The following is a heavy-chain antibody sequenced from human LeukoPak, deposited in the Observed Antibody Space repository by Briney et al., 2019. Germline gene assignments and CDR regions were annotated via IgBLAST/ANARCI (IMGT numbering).Heavy chain of an antibody. CDR2: INHSGST. Sequence: KPSETLSLTCAVYGGSFSGYYWSWIRQPPGKGLEWIGEINHSGSTNYNPSLKSRVTISVDTSKNQFSLKLSSVTAADTAVYYCARGRRWLRFYFDYWGQGTLVTVSS. J-gene: IGHJ4*02. V-gene: IGHV4-34*01. D-gene: IGHD5-24*01. CDR1: GGSFSGYY. CDR3: ARGRRWLRFYFDY.